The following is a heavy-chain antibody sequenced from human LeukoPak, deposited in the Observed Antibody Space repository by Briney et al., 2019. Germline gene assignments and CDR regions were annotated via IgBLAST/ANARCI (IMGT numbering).Heavy chain of an antibody. CDR2: IIPIFGTA. D-gene: IGHD3-3*01. CDR1: GGTFSSYA. CDR3: ARDKEASITIFGVVDDAFDV. V-gene: IGHV1-69*13. Sequence: SVKVSCKASGGTFSSYAISWVRQAAGQGHEWMGGIIPIFGTANYAQKFQGRVTITADESTSTAYMELSSLRSEDTAVYCCARDKEASITIFGVVDDAFDVWGQGTMVTVSS. J-gene: IGHJ3*01.